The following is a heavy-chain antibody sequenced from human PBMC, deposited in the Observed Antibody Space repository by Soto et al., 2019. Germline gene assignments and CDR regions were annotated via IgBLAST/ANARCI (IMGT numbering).Heavy chain of an antibody. CDR3: AREADFASSGYVLDY. Sequence: EVHLVESGGGLVKPGGSLRLSCAASGFTFNRYSRNWVRQAPGKGLEWVSSVTSSSSSMLYADSVKGRFTISRDDAKDSLFLQMNSLRADDTAVYYCAREADFASSGYVLDYWGQGTLVTVSS. CDR1: GFTFNRYS. D-gene: IGHD3-22*01. CDR2: VTSSSSSM. J-gene: IGHJ4*02. V-gene: IGHV3-21*01.